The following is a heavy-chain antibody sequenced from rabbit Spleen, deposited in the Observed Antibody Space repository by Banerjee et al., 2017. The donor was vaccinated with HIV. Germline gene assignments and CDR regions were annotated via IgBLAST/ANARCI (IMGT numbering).Heavy chain of an antibody. Sequence: EESGGDLVKPEGSLTLTCTASGIDFSTYGITWVRQAPGKGLEWIGYIDPVFGITYYANWVNGRFTISSHNAQNTLFLQLNSLTAADTATYFCVREVAAKFSLWGQGTLVTVS. D-gene: IGHD4-1*01. CDR2: IDPVFGIT. V-gene: IGHV1S47*01. CDR3: VREVAAKFSL. J-gene: IGHJ4*01. CDR1: GIDFSTYG.